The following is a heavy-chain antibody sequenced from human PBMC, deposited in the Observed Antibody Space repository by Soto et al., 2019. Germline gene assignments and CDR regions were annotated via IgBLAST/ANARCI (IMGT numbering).Heavy chain of an antibody. CDR2: ISYDGSNK. D-gene: IGHD5-12*01. CDR3: ARDRGYSGYAHGGFDY. J-gene: IGHJ4*02. CDR1: GFTFSSYA. V-gene: IGHV3-30-3*01. Sequence: PGGSLRLSCAASGFTFSSYAMHWVRQAPGKGLEWVAVISYDGSNKYYADSVKGRFTISRDNSKNTLYLQMNSLRAEDTAVYYCARDRGYSGYAHGGFDYWGQGTLVTVSS.